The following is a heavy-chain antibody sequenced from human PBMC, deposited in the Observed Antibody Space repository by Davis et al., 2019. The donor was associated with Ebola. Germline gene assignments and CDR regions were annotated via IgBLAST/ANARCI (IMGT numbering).Heavy chain of an antibody. Sequence: GGSLRLSCAASGFTVSSNYMSWVRQAPGKGLEWVSVIYSGGSTYYADSVKGRFTISRDNAKNSLYLQMNSLRDEDTAVYYCARDWAGGSSLGYWGQGTLVTVSS. D-gene: IGHD6-13*01. CDR1: GFTVSSNY. J-gene: IGHJ4*02. V-gene: IGHV3-53*01. CDR3: ARDWAGGSSLGY. CDR2: IYSGGST.